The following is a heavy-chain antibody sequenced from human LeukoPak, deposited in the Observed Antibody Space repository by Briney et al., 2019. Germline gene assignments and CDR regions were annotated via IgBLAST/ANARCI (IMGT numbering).Heavy chain of an antibody. CDR1: GSPFNNSA. V-gene: IGHV3-23*01. J-gene: IGHJ4*02. Sequence: PGGSLRLSCAASGSPFNNSAMSWVRQAPGKGLEWVSAIRGSGGSTYYAGSVKGRLMTSRDTSMNTLYLQMNSLRVEDTALYYCAKRDGAYWGQGNLVTVSS. CDR3: AKRDGAY. CDR2: IRGSGGST. D-gene: IGHD4-17*01.